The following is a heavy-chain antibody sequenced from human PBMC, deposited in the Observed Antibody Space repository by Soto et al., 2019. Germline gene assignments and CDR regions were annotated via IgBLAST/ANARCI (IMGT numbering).Heavy chain of an antibody. V-gene: IGHV3-48*02. Sequence: VQLVESGGGVVQPGRSLRLSCAVSGFTVSTYGMHWVRQAPGKGLEWFSYITSDTKTIKYADSVKGRFTISRDNAKNSVYLQMNSLRDEDTAVYYCARSVEGHFDYWGQGTVVTVSS. J-gene: IGHJ4*02. CDR3: ARSVEGHFDY. CDR1: GFTVSTYG. CDR2: ITSDTKTI. D-gene: IGHD6-19*01.